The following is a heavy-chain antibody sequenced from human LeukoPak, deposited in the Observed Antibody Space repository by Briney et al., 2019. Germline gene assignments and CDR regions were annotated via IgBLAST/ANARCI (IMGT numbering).Heavy chain of an antibody. J-gene: IGHJ1*01. D-gene: IGHD3-22*01. Sequence: GGSLRLSCAASGFTFDDYAMHWVRQAPGKGLEWVSGISWNSGSIGYADSVKGRFTISRDNAKNSLYLQMNSLRAEDTALYYCAKSDSSGYYSAEYFQHWGQGTLVTVSS. CDR2: ISWNSGSI. CDR3: AKSDSSGYYSAEYFQH. CDR1: GFTFDDYA. V-gene: IGHV3-9*01.